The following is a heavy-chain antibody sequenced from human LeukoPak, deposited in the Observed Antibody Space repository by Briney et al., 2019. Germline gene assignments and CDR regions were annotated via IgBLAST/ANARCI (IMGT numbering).Heavy chain of an antibody. D-gene: IGHD4-17*01. CDR2: INAGNGNT. CDR3: ATTTVTTHRLFDP. J-gene: IGHJ5*02. Sequence: ASVKVYCKASGYTFTSYVMHWVCQAPGQRLEWMGWINAGNGNTKYSQKFQGRVTITRHTSASTAYMELSSLRSEDTAVYYCATTTVTTHRLFDPWGQGTLVTVSS. CDR1: GYTFTSYV. V-gene: IGHV1-3*01.